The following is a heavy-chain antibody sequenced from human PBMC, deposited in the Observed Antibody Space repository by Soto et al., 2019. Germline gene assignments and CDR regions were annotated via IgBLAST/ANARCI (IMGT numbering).Heavy chain of an antibody. V-gene: IGHV1-18*01. J-gene: IGHJ6*02. D-gene: IGHD5-12*01. Sequence: VSVKVSCKASGYTFTSYGISWVRQAPGQGLEWMGWISAYNGNTNYAQKLQGRVTMTTDTSTSTAYMELRSLRSDDTAVYYCARERGYATPAYYYYYGMDVWGQGTTVTVSS. CDR1: GYTFTSYG. CDR2: ISAYNGNT. CDR3: ARERGYATPAYYYYYGMDV.